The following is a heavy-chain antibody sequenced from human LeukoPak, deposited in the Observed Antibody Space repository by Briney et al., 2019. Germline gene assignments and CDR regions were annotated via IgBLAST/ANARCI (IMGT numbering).Heavy chain of an antibody. CDR3: AKDHYWSIDY. D-gene: IGHD3-3*01. Sequence: GGSLRLSCAASGFDFSSNWMHWVRHAPGQGLVWVSRIKGDGISTNYADSVKGRFTISRDIAKNTLYLQMNSLRAEDTGVYYCAKDHYWSIDYWGRGTLATVSS. J-gene: IGHJ4*02. CDR1: GFDFSSNW. V-gene: IGHV3-74*01. CDR2: IKGDGIST.